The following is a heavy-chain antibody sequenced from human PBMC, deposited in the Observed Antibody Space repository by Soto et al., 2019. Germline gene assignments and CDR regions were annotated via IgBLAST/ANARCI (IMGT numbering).Heavy chain of an antibody. CDR2: IANGDNHI. CDR1: GFTFSDYS. J-gene: IGHJ3*02. Sequence: EVQLVESGGGLVKPGGSPRLSCAASGFTFSDYSMLWVRQAPGKGLEWLSFIANGDNHIFYSDSVKGRFTISRDNAKNSVYLQLNSLRAEDTAVYYWARETGHCSSDACNRGAFEIWGQGTMVTVSS. V-gene: IGHV3-21*01. CDR3: ARETGHCSSDACNRGAFEI. D-gene: IGHD2-2*01.